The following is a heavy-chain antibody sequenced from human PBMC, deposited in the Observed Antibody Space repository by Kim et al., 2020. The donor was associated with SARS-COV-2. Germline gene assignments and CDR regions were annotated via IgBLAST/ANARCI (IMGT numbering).Heavy chain of an antibody. CDR2: ISGSDVNT. D-gene: IGHD6-19*01. V-gene: IGHV3-23*01. CDR3: AKGIRSAWHDFDY. CDR1: GFTFGGYA. J-gene: IGHJ4*02. Sequence: GGSLRLSCAASGFTFGGYAMSWVRQAPGKGLEWVSTISGSDVNTYYADSVKGRFTISRDNSKNTLYLQMNSLTAEDTAIYYCAKGIRSAWHDFDYWGQGTLVTVSS.